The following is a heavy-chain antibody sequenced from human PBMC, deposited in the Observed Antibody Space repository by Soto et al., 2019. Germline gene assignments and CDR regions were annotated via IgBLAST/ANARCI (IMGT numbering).Heavy chain of an antibody. Sequence: GGSLRLSCAASGFTFSSYGMHWVRQAPGKGLEWVAVIWYDGSNKYYADSVKGRFTISRDNSKNTLYLQMNSLRAEDTAVYYCARPIDDYWALDYWGQGTLVTVSS. D-gene: IGHD4-17*01. CDR3: ARPIDDYWALDY. J-gene: IGHJ4*02. V-gene: IGHV3-33*01. CDR2: IWYDGSNK. CDR1: GFTFSSYG.